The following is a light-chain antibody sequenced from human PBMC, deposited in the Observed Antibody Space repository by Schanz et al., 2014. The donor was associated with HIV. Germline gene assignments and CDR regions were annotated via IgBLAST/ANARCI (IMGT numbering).Light chain of an antibody. V-gene: IGKV3-20*01. J-gene: IGKJ4*01. CDR1: QSVSSN. Sequence: EIVMTQSPATLSVSPGERATLSCRASQSVSSNLAWYQQKPGQAPRLLIFGASIRATGIPDRFSGSGSGTDFTLTISRLEPEDFAVYYCQYFGNSGGTFGGGTKVEIK. CDR3: QYFGNSGGT. CDR2: GAS.